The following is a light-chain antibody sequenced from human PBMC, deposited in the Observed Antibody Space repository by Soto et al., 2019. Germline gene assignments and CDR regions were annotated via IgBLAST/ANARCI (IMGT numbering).Light chain of an antibody. CDR2: KGS. CDR1: QSISTY. V-gene: IGKV1-5*03. CDR3: HQYNSYRWT. Sequence: DIQMTQSPSTLSASVGDRVTITCRASQSISTYLDCYQQKPGKAPKLLIYKGSSLEGGVPSRFSGSGSGTEFTLTISSLQPDDFATYYCHQYNSYRWTFGLGTKVDI. J-gene: IGKJ1*01.